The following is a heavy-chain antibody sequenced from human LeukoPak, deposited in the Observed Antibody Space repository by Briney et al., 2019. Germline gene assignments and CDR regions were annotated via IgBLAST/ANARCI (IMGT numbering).Heavy chain of an antibody. CDR3: ARDRSSSYTRDWFDP. V-gene: IGHV4-4*07. CDR2: IYNSESI. CDR1: GGSINGYY. J-gene: IGHJ5*02. D-gene: IGHD6-13*01. Sequence: TPSETLSLTCTVSGGSINGYYWSWIRQPAGKGLEWIGRIYNSESINYNPSLKSRVTMSIDTSKSRFSLKLNSVSAADTAVYYCARDRSSSYTRDWFDPWGQGALVTVSS.